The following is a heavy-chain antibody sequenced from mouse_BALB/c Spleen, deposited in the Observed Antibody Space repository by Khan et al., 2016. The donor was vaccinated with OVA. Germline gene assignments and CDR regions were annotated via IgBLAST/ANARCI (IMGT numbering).Heavy chain of an antibody. CDR3: ASHLTGSFAY. CDR2: INSDGGYT. V-gene: IGHV5-6*01. Sequence: EVELVESGGDLVKPGGSLRLSCAASGFTFSAYGMAWVLQAPDKRLEWVATINSDGGYTYYPDTVKGRFTISRNNAENTLSLQMSSLKSEDTAIYYCASHLTGSFAYWGQGTLVTVSA. D-gene: IGHD4-1*01. J-gene: IGHJ3*01. CDR1: GFTFSAYG.